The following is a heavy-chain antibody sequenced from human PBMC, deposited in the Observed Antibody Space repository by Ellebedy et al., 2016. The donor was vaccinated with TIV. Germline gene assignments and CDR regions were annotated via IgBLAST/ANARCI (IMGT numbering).Heavy chain of an antibody. CDR3: ARRSTSGPYNWFDP. CDR2: VDTSGGT. Sequence: SETLSLXXAVYGGSFSEYHWSWFRQPAGKGLEWIGRVDTSGGTNYNPSLKSRVTMSVDTSKNQFSLKLTSVTAADTAVYYCARRSTSGPYNWFDPWGQGTLVTVSS. CDR1: GGSFSEYH. V-gene: IGHV4-59*10. D-gene: IGHD6-19*01. J-gene: IGHJ5*02.